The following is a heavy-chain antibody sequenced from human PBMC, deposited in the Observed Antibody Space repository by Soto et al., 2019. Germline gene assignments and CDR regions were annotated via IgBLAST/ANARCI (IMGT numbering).Heavy chain of an antibody. CDR1: GGSFSGYY. D-gene: IGHD6-13*01. J-gene: IGHJ5*02. V-gene: IGHV4-34*01. Sequence: SETLSLTCAVYGGSFSGYYWSWIRQPPGKGLEWIGEINHSGSTNYNPSLKSRVTISVDTSKNQLSLKLSSVTAADTAVYYCARGLFGIAAAGTRLWFDPWGQGTLVTVSS. CDR3: ARGLFGIAAAGTRLWFDP. CDR2: INHSGST.